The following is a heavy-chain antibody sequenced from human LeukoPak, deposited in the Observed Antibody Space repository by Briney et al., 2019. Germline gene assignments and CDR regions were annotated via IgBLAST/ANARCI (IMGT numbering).Heavy chain of an antibody. CDR3: AKDNTFDP. Sequence: PGRSLRLSCAASGFTFDDYAMHWVRQAPGKGLEWVSGISWNSGSIGYADSVKGRFTISRDNAKNSLYLRMNSLRAEDTALYYCAKDNTFDPWGQGTLVTVSS. V-gene: IGHV3-9*01. J-gene: IGHJ5*02. CDR1: GFTFDDYA. CDR2: ISWNSGSI.